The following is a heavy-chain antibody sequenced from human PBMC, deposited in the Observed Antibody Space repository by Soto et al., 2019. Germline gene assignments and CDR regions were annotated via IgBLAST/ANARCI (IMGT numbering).Heavy chain of an antibody. J-gene: IGHJ4*01. Sequence: GGSLRLSCAASGFTFNNAWMSWVGQTPGKGLEWVGRIKSKTDGGTTDYAAPVKGRFTISRDDSVNTLFLQMISVKTEDTAIYYCTTTTYDYWTGTYYFDYWGLGTLVTVSS. V-gene: IGHV3-15*05. CDR3: TTTTYDYWTGTYYFDY. D-gene: IGHD3-9*01. CDR2: IKSKTDGGTT. CDR1: GFTFNNAW.